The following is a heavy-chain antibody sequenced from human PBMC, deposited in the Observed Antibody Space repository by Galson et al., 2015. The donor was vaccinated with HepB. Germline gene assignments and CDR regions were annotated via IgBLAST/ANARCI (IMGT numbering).Heavy chain of an antibody. CDR2: IYSGGST. CDR1: GFTVSSNY. D-gene: IGHD2/OR15-2a*01. V-gene: IGHV3-53*01. CDR3: ARGGLSNKGYYFDY. J-gene: IGHJ4*02. Sequence: SLRLSCAASGFTVSSNYMSWVRQAPGKGLEWVSVIYSGGSTYYADSVKGRFTISRDNSKNTLYLQMNSLRAEDTAVYYCARGGLSNKGYYFDYWGQGTLVTVSS.